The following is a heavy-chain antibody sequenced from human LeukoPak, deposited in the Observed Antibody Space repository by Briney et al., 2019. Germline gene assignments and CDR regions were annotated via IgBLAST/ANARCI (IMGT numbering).Heavy chain of an antibody. Sequence: PGGSLRLSCAASGFTFSNAWMSWVRQAPGKGLEWVAVIWYDGSNKYYADSVKGRFTISRDNSKNTLYLQMNSLRAEDTAIYYCAKADSSSWYEVDAFDIWGQGTMVTVSS. D-gene: IGHD6-13*01. J-gene: IGHJ3*02. CDR3: AKADSSSWYEVDAFDI. CDR2: IWYDGSNK. CDR1: GFTFSNAW. V-gene: IGHV3-33*08.